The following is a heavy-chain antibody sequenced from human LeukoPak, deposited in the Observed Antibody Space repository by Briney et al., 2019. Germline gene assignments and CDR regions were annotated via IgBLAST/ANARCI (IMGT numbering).Heavy chain of an antibody. CDR3: ARATPYDWHFGL. CDR1: GFTFSSYG. D-gene: IGHD4-17*01. CDR2: IWFDGSKT. V-gene: IGHV3-33*02. Sequence: GGSLRLSYAASGFTFSSYGMHWVRQAPGKGLEWVAAIWFDGSKTYYEDSVKGRFTISRDTSANTLFLQMNSLAAEDTAVYYCARATPYDWHFGLWGRGTLVVVSS. J-gene: IGHJ2*01.